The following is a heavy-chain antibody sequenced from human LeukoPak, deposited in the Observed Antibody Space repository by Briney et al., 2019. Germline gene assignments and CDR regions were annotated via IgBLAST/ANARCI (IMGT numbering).Heavy chain of an antibody. D-gene: IGHD3-10*01. CDR2: INHSGST. CDR3: ARHRLYYGSGSLRFDY. V-gene: IGHV4-34*01. Sequence: SETLSLTCTVYGGSFSGYYWSWIRQPPGKGLEWIGEINHSGSTNYNPSLKSRVTISVDTSKNQFSLKLSSVTAADTAVYYCARHRLYYGSGSLRFDYWGQGTLVTVSS. J-gene: IGHJ4*02. CDR1: GGSFSGYY.